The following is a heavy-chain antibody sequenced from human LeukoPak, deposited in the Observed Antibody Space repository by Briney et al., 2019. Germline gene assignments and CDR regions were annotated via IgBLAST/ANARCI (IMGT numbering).Heavy chain of an antibody. CDR1: GFTFSSYS. CDR2: ISSSSSYI. CDR3: ARDNSSGYYYIELDY. D-gene: IGHD3-22*01. J-gene: IGHJ4*02. V-gene: IGHV3-21*01. Sequence: GGSLRLSCAASGFTFSSYSMNWVRQAPGKGLEWVSSISSSSSYIYYADSVKGRFTISRDNAKNSLYLQMNSLRAEDTAVYYFARDNSSGYYYIELDYWGQGTLVTVSS.